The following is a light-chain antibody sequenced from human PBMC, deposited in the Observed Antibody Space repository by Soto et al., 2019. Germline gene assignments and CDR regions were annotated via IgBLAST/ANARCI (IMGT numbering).Light chain of an antibody. CDR2: GAS. J-gene: IGKJ1*01. V-gene: IGKV3-15*01. CDR3: QQYNNWPPWT. Sequence: EIVLTQSPGTLSLSPGERATLSCRASQSVTTNMAWYQQKPGQAPRLLIYGASTRATGIPARFSGSGSGTDFTLAISSLQSEDFAVYYCQQYNNWPPWTFGQGTRWISN. CDR1: QSVTTN.